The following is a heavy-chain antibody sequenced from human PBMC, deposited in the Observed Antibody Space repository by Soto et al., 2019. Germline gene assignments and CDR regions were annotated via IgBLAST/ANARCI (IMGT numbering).Heavy chain of an antibody. J-gene: IGHJ4*02. CDR3: ARDWGEDYDSSGYRPKYYFDY. D-gene: IGHD3-22*01. Sequence: GASVKVSCXXXXXTXTGYYMHWVRQAPGQGLEWMGWINPNSGGTNYAQKFQGRVTMTRDTSISTAYMELSRLRSDDTAVYYCARDWGEDYDSSGYRPKYYFDYWGQGTLVTVSS. V-gene: IGHV1-2*02. CDR2: INPNSGGT. CDR1: XXTXTGYY.